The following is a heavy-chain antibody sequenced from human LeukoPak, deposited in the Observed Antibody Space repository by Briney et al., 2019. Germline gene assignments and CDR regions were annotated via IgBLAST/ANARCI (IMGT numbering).Heavy chain of an antibody. D-gene: IGHD3-10*02. CDR3: AELGITMIGGV. V-gene: IGHV3-48*03. J-gene: IGHJ6*04. CDR1: GFTFSSYE. CDR2: ISSSGSTI. Sequence: GGSLRLSCAASGFTFSSYEMNWVRQAPGKGLEWVSYISSSGSTIYYADSVKGRFTISRDNAKNSLYLQMNSLRAEDTAIYYCAELGITMIGGVWGKGTTVTISS.